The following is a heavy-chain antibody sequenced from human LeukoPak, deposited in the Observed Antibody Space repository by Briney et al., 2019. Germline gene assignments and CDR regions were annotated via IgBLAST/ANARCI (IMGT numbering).Heavy chain of an antibody. D-gene: IGHD3-10*01. CDR2: IYPGDSDT. CDR1: GYNFTSYW. V-gene: IGHV5-51*01. J-gene: IGHJ3*02. CDR3: ARPMVRGVIGLSGSFDI. Sequence: GESLQISCKGSGYNFTSYWIGWVRQLPGKGLEWMGIIYPGDSDTRYSPSFQGHVTLSADQAISTAYLQWSSLKAADTAMYYCARPMVRGVIGLSGSFDIWGQGTMVTVSS.